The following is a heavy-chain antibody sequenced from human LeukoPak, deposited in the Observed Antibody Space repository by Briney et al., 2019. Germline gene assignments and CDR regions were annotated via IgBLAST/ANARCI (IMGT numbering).Heavy chain of an antibody. Sequence: SETLSLTCVVYGGSFRGYYWSWIRQPPGKALEWIGDISHSGTTNYNPSLKSRVTISVDKSMNQFSLKLTSVTAADTAVYYCARNYDLWGQGTLVTVSS. J-gene: IGHJ4*02. CDR2: ISHSGTT. CDR1: GGSFRGYY. D-gene: IGHD3-3*01. V-gene: IGHV4-34*01. CDR3: ARNYDL.